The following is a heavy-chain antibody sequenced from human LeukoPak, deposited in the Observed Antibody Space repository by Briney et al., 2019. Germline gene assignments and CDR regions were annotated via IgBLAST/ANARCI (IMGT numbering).Heavy chain of an antibody. Sequence: ASVKVSCKASGYTFTGYYMHWVRQAPGQGLEWMGRINPNSGGTNYAQKFRGRVTMTRDTSISTAYMELSRLRSDDTAVCYCARDYYDSSGYYNYWGQGTLVTVSS. V-gene: IGHV1-2*06. CDR3: ARDYYDSSGYYNY. J-gene: IGHJ4*02. CDR1: GYTFTGYY. CDR2: INPNSGGT. D-gene: IGHD3-22*01.